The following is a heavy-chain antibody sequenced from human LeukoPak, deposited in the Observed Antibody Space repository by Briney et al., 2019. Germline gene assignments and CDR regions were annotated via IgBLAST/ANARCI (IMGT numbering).Heavy chain of an antibody. V-gene: IGHV4-39*01. CDR1: GGSISSSSYY. CDR2: IYYSGST. CDR3: ARPVVVVAAPFNWFDP. J-gene: IGHJ5*02. Sequence: SETLSLTCTVSGGSISSSSYYWGWIRQPRGKGLEWIGSIYYSGSTYYNPSLKSRVTISVDTSKNQFSLKLSSVTAADTAVYYCARPVVVVAAPFNWFDPWGQGTLVTVSS. D-gene: IGHD2-15*01.